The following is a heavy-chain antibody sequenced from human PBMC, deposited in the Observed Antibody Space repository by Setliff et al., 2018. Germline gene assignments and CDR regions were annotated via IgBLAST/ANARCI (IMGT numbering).Heavy chain of an antibody. CDR3: TRDQDYYGMDV. V-gene: IGHV3-7*01. Sequence: LRLSCAGSGFTFNTYWMTWVRQAPGKGLEWVASITHDGSKTYILDSVKGRFTISRDNTKNSWYLQMNSLRGEDTAVYHCTRDQDYYGMDVWGQGTTVTVSS. CDR1: GFTFNTYW. J-gene: IGHJ6*02. CDR2: ITHDGSKT.